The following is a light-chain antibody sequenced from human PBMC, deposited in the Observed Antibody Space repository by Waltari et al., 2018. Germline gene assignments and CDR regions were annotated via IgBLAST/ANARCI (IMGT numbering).Light chain of an antibody. CDR2: DAS. V-gene: IGKV3-11*01. Sequence: EIVLTQSPAILSLSPGERATLSCRASQCVSSYLAWYQQKSGQAPRLPIYDASNRATGIPARFSGGGSGTDFTLTISSLEPEDFAVYYCQQRSDWLLTFGGGTKVEIK. CDR3: QQRSDWLLT. CDR1: QCVSSY. J-gene: IGKJ4*01.